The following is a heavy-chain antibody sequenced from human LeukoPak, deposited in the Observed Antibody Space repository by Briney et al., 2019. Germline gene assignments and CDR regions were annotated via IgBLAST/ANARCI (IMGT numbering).Heavy chain of an antibody. CDR1: GFTFSNYW. Sequence: PGGSLRLSCVASGFTFSNYWMTWVRQAPGKGLEWVANIKQDGGQTHYVDSVKGRFTISRDNAKNSLYLQMNSLRAEDTAMYFCARIGYSSSCLDYWGQGTLVTVSS. CDR2: IKQDGGQT. V-gene: IGHV3-7*01. CDR3: ARIGYSSSCLDY. J-gene: IGHJ4*02. D-gene: IGHD5-18*01.